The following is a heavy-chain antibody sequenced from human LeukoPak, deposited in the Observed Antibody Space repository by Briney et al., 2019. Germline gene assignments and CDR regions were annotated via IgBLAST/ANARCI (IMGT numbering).Heavy chain of an antibody. Sequence: PGGSLRLSCAASGFTFSSYAMHWVRQASGKGLEWVAVISYDGSNKYYADSVKGRFTISRDNSKNTLYLQMNSLRAEDTAVYYCARGNDPWGQGTLVTVSS. CDR2: ISYDGSNK. V-gene: IGHV3-30*04. CDR3: ARGNDP. J-gene: IGHJ5*02. CDR1: GFTFSSYA.